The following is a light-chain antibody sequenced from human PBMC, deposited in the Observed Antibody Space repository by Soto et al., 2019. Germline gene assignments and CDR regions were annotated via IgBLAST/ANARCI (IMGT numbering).Light chain of an antibody. CDR2: GAS. V-gene: IGKV3-15*01. Sequence: EIVLTQSPVTLSLFPGERATLSCRASQSVGSSHLAWYQQKPGQAPRLLTYGASTRATGIPARFSGSGSGTEFTLTISSLQSEDFAVYYCQQYNDWLWTFGQGTKVDIK. CDR3: QQYNDWLWT. J-gene: IGKJ1*01. CDR1: QSVGSSH.